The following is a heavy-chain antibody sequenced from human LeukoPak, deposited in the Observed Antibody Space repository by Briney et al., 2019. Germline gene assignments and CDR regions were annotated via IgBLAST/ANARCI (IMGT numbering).Heavy chain of an antibody. CDR2: ISAGGGST. CDR3: AKAMGATLFDY. Sequence: AGGSLRLSCAASGFTFSSYAMSWVRQAPGKGLEWVSAISAGGGSTYYADSVKGRFTISRDNSKNTLYLQMNSLRAEDTAVYYCAKAMGATLFDYWGQGTLVTVSS. CDR1: GFTFSSYA. J-gene: IGHJ4*02. D-gene: IGHD1-26*01. V-gene: IGHV3-23*01.